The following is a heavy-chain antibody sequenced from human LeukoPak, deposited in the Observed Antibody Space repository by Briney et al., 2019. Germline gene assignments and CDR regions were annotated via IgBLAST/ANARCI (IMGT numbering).Heavy chain of an antibody. CDR2: IYTSGSA. D-gene: IGHD5-18*01. V-gene: IGHV4-4*07. J-gene: IGHJ4*02. CDR3: CGYSLY. CDR1: GGSISSYY. Sequence: SETLPLTCTVSGGSISSYYWSWIRQPAGKGLEWIGRIYTSGSANYNPSLKSRVTMSVDTSKNQFSLKLSSVTAADTAVYYCCGYSLYWGQGTLVTVSS.